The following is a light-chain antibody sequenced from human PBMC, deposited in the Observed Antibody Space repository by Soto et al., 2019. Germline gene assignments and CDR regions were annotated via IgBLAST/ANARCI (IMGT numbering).Light chain of an antibody. CDR3: QQYNNWPYT. CDR1: QSISSN. V-gene: IGKV3-15*01. J-gene: IGKJ2*01. CDR2: GAS. Sequence: EIVMTQSPATLSVSPGERATLSCRASQSISSNLAWYQQKPGQAPRLLIYGASSRATGLPARFSGSGSGTEFTHTISSLQSEDFAVYYCQQYNNWPYTFGQGTKLEI.